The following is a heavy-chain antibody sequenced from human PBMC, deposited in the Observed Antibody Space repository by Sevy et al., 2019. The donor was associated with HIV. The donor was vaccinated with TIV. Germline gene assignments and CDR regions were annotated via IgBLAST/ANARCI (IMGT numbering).Heavy chain of an antibody. CDR1: GFTFATYW. J-gene: IGHJ4*02. Sequence: GDSLKISCAASGFTFATYWMTWVRQAPGKGLEWVAYIKQDGTDKYYVDSVRGRFAISRDNAKNSLYLHMSGLRAEDTAVYYCARALADWGSFHYSSWGRGTLVTVSS. CDR2: IKQDGTDK. D-gene: IGHD3-16*02. CDR3: ARALADWGSFHYSS. V-gene: IGHV3-7*01.